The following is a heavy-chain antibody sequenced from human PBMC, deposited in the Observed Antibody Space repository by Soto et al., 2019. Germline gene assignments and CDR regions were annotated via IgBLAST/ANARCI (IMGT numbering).Heavy chain of an antibody. CDR2: IYHSGST. Sequence: SETLSLTCAVSGGSTSSGGYSWSWIRQPPGKGLEWIGYIYHSGSTYYNPSLKSRVTISVDRSKNQFSLKLSSVTAADTAVYYCARVTEYSSSSALSYYFDYWGQGTLVTVSS. V-gene: IGHV4-30-2*01. J-gene: IGHJ4*02. D-gene: IGHD6-6*01. CDR1: GGSTSSGGYS. CDR3: ARVTEYSSSSALSYYFDY.